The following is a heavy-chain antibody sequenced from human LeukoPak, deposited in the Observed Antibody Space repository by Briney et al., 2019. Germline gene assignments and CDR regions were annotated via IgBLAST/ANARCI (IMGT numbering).Heavy chain of an antibody. D-gene: IGHD1-26*01. Sequence: GGLRLSCAASGFTFSSYAMSWVRQAPGKGLEWVSAISGSGGSTYYADSVKGRFTISRDNSKNTLYLQMNSLRAEDTAVYYCARGYSGTYRLDYWGRGTLVTVSS. CDR2: ISGSGGST. CDR3: ARGYSGTYRLDY. CDR1: GFTFSSYA. V-gene: IGHV3-23*01. J-gene: IGHJ4*02.